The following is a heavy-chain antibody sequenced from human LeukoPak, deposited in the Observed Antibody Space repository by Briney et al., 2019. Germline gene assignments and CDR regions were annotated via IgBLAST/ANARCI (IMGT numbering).Heavy chain of an antibody. CDR3: VRDLTPSFCTSGSCPYGGYFDH. D-gene: IGHD2-15*01. CDR2: LNINNGNT. J-gene: IGHJ4*02. CDR1: GYTFTSYA. Sequence: GASVKVSCTASGYTFTSYALSWVRQAPGQGLEWMGWLNINNGNTKYAQKFQGRVTMTRITSTNTAYLELRNLISDDTAVYYCVRDLTPSFCTSGSCPYGGYFDHWGQGTLVTVSS. V-gene: IGHV1-18*04.